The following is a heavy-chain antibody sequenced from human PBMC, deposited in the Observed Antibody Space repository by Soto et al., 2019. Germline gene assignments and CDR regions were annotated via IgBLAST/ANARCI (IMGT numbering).Heavy chain of an antibody. J-gene: IGHJ4*02. CDR2: IKSKTDGGTT. V-gene: IGHV3-15*07. CDR1: GFTFSTVW. CDR3: TTDVNPPGYYYDSSGYLPFDY. Sequence: PGGSLRLSCAASGFTFSTVWMNWVRQAPGKGLEWVGRIKSKTDGGTTDYAAPVKGRFTISRDDSKNTLYLQMNSLKTEDTAVYYCTTDVNPPGYYYDSSGYLPFDYWGQGTLVTVSS. D-gene: IGHD3-22*01.